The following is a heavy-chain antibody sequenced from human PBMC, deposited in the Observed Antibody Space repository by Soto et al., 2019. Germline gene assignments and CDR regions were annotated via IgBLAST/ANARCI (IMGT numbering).Heavy chain of an antibody. CDR1: RFTFSTYE. Sequence: GGSLRLSCAASRFTFSTYEMHWVRQAPGKGLEWVSCISSSGSSVYYADSVKGRFTISRDNSRNSLYLQMNSLRDEDTAPYYWVRDCSSNLCNGGATRTLDHWGQGDLVTVSS. D-gene: IGHD5-12*01. J-gene: IGHJ4*02. CDR3: VRDCSSNLCNGGATRTLDH. V-gene: IGHV3-48*03. CDR2: ISSSGSSV.